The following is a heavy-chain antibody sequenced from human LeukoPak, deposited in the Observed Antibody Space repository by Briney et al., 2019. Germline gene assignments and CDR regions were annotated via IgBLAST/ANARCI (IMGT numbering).Heavy chain of an antibody. V-gene: IGHV4-34*01. CDR1: GGSLSGYY. Sequence: SETLSLTCAVYGGSLSGYYWSWIRPPPGKGLEWIGEINHSGSTNYNPSLKSRVTISVDTSKNQFSLKLSSVTAADTAVYYCARRIAAAGTDAFDIWGQGTMVTVSS. J-gene: IGHJ3*02. CDR2: INHSGST. CDR3: ARRIAAAGTDAFDI. D-gene: IGHD6-13*01.